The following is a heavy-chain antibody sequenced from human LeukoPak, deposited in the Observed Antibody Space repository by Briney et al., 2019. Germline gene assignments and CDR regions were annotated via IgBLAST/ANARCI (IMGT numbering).Heavy chain of an antibody. CDR3: ARGHIVVVVAAPDY. J-gene: IGHJ4*02. CDR2: ISSSSSYI. CDR1: GFTFSSYS. D-gene: IGHD2-15*01. V-gene: IGHV3-21*01. Sequence: GGSLRLSCAASGFTFSSYSMNWVRQAPGKGLEWVSSISSSSSYIYYADSVKGRFTISRDNAKNSLYLQMNSLRAEDTAVYYCARGHIVVVVAAPDYWGQGTLVTASS.